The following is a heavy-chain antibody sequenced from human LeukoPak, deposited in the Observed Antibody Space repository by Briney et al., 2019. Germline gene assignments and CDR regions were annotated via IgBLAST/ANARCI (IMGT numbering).Heavy chain of an antibody. CDR1: GYTFTSYG. J-gene: IGHJ5*02. CDR3: ARAVGSGSYRFDP. CDR2: ITIYNGNT. V-gene: IGHV1-18*01. D-gene: IGHD3-10*01. Sequence: ASVTVSCKAAGYTFTSYGISWVRQAPGQGLEWMGWITIYNGNTDYAQKLQGRVTMTTDTSTSTVYMELRSLRSDDTAVYYCARAVGSGSYRFDPWGQGTLVTVSS.